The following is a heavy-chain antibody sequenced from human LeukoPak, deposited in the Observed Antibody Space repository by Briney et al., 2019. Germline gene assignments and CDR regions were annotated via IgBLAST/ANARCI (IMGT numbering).Heavy chain of an antibody. V-gene: IGHV4-30-2*01. CDR1: GGSISSGGYY. CDR2: IYQSGST. D-gene: IGHD2-21*02. J-gene: IGHJ4*02. Sequence: SQTLSLTCTVSGGSISSGGYYWTWIRQPPGKGLEWIGYIYQSGSTYYNPSLKGRVPISLDRPKNHFSLQVNSVTAADTAVYYCARGDMAPDYWGQGTLVTVSS. CDR3: ARGDMAPDY.